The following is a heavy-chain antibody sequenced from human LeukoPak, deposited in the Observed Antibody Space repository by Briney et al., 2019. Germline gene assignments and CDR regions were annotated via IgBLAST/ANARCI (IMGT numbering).Heavy chain of an antibody. D-gene: IGHD1-26*01. Sequence: PGGSLRLSCAASGFTFSSYAMHWVRQAPGKGLEYVSAITTNGGRTYYANSVKGRFTFSRDNSKNTLYLQMGSLRAEDMAVYYCARDLVVGATAFDFWGQGTLVTVSS. CDR3: ARDLVVGATAFDF. CDR1: GFTFSSYA. J-gene: IGHJ3*01. CDR2: ITTNGGRT. V-gene: IGHV3-64*01.